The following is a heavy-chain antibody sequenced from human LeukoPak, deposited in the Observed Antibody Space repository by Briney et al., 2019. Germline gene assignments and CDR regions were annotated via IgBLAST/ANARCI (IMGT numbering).Heavy chain of an antibody. J-gene: IGHJ4*02. V-gene: IGHV3-48*03. CDR3: ARDEPGIAVDVGVY. CDR2: ISSGGRIK. CDR1: GFTFSSYE. D-gene: IGHD6-19*01. Sequence: GGSLRLSCAASGFTFSSYEMNWVRQAPGKGLEWVSYISSGGRIKYYADSVKGRFTISRDNAKNSLYLQMNSLRAEDTAVYYCARDEPGIAVDVGVYWGQGTLVTVSS.